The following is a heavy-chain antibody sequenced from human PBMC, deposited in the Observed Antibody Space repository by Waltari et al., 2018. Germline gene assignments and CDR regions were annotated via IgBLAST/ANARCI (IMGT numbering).Heavy chain of an antibody. CDR2: IYSGGST. Sequence: VQLVESGGGLIQPGGSLRVSCAPSGFTVGSNYIRWVRQAPGKGLEWVSGIYSGGSTYYADSVKGRFTISRDNSKNTPYLQKNSLRAEDTAVDYCWGDNGPYDYGIDVWGQGTTVTVSS. V-gene: IGHV3-53*01. CDR1: GFTVGSNY. D-gene: IGHD2-8*01. J-gene: IGHJ6*02. CDR3: WGDNGPYDYGIDV.